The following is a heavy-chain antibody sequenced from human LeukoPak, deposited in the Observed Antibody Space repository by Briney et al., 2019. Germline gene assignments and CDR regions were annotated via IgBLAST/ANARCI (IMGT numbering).Heavy chain of an antibody. Sequence: GGSLRLSCAVSGFTFSDYWMHWVRQAPGKGLVWVSRINIDGSSPRYADSVEGRFTISRDNAKNTLYLQMNSLRAEDTAIYYCTSAPPGIAAFFEYWGRGILVTVSS. CDR2: INIDGSSP. V-gene: IGHV3-74*01. D-gene: IGHD6-13*01. J-gene: IGHJ4*02. CDR1: GFTFSDYW. CDR3: TSAPPGIAAFFEY.